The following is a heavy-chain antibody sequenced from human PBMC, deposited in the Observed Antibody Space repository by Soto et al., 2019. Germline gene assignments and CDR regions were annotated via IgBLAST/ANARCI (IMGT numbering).Heavy chain of an antibody. J-gene: IGHJ4*02. CDR1: GYTFTSYA. Sequence: ASVKVSCKASGYTFTSYAMHWVRQAPGRRLEWMGWINARNGNTKYSQKFQGRVTITRDTSASTAYMELSSLRSADTAVYYCARDASEGYSYGLPYVTPVYFAYWGQGTLVTVSS. D-gene: IGHD5-18*01. CDR2: INARNGNT. CDR3: ARDASEGYSYGLPYVTPVYFAY. V-gene: IGHV1-3*01.